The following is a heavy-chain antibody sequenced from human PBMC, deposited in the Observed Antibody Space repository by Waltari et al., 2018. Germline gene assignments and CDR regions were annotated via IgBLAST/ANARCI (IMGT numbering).Heavy chain of an antibody. D-gene: IGHD6-13*01. J-gene: IGHJ3*01. V-gene: IGHV1-69*04. Sequence: QVQVMQSGAEMKQPGSSVKVSCTVSGDTFNRYAVSWVRQAPGQGLEWMVGIVPVLQMTNYAPRFRGRITLTASTSATTAFMDLSGLRSVDTAVYYCALSPQQLLAFDFWSQGTMVTVSS. CDR2: IVPVLQMT. CDR3: ALSPQQLLAFDF. CDR1: GDTFNRYA.